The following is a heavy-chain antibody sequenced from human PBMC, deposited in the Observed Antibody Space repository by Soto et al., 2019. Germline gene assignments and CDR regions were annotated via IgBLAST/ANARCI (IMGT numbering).Heavy chain of an antibody. CDR2: ISATGGST. J-gene: IGHJ4*02. CDR1: GFTFNNYA. CDR3: AKDRLAGNFDY. V-gene: IGHV3-23*01. Sequence: EVQVLDSGGGLVQPGGSLRLSCAASGFTFNNYAMNWVRQAPGKGLEWVATISATGGSTYYADSVKGRFTISRDNSKNTLYWQMNDLRVEDTAVYYCAKDRLAGNFDYWGQGTQVTVS.